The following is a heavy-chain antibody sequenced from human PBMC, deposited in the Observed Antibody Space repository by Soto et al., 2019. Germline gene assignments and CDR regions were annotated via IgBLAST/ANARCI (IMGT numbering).Heavy chain of an antibody. D-gene: IGHD4-17*01. CDR1: GFTFSNYW. V-gene: IGHV3-74*01. CDR2: INSDGSNT. Sequence: EVQLVESGGGLGQPGGSLRLSCTASGFTFSNYWMHWVRQVPGKGLVWVSRINSDGSNTIYANSVKGRFTISRDNAKNTLYLQMNSLRAEDTAVYYCARAVTRFYGMDVWGQGTTVTVSS. CDR3: ARAVTRFYGMDV. J-gene: IGHJ6*02.